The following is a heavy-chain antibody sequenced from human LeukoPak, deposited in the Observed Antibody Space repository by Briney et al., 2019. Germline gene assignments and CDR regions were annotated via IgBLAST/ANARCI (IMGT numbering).Heavy chain of an antibody. V-gene: IGHV4-59*01. J-gene: IGHJ4*02. Sequence: SETLSLTCSVSGGSIRSYYWNWIRQPPGKGLEWIGDICYSGSTNYNPSLKSRVTISVDTSKNQFSLKLSSVTAADTAVYYCARTPRRGYCSGGSCQSYYFDCWGQGTLVTVSS. D-gene: IGHD2-15*01. CDR3: ARTPRRGYCSGGSCQSYYFDC. CDR1: GGSIRSYY. CDR2: ICYSGST.